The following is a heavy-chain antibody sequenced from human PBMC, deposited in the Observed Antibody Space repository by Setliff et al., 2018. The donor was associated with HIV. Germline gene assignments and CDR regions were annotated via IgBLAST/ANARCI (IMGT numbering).Heavy chain of an antibody. CDR2: INSGSNYI. D-gene: IGHD2-15*01. J-gene: IGHJ4*02. CDR3: VRALSGGCCSGGNCFPFDF. CDR1: GFSFGSFS. V-gene: IGHV3-21*01. Sequence: GGSLRLSCSGSGFSFGSFSLHWVRQAPGKGLEWISSINSGSNYIYYTDSVKGRFIISRDNAKKSLFLQMSSLRAEDTAVYYCVRALSGGCCSGGNCFPFDFWGQGTLVTVSS.